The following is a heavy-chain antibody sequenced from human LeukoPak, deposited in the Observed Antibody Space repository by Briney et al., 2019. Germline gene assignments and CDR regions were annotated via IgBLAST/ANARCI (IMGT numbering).Heavy chain of an antibody. Sequence: SETLSLTCTVSGCSISSHYWSWIRQPPGKGLEWIGYIYYSGSTNYNPSLKSRGTISVDTSKNQFSLKLSSVTAADTAVYYCARNVLLWFGELLPDAFDIWGQGTMVTVSS. CDR1: GCSISSHY. CDR2: IYYSGST. D-gene: IGHD3-10*01. J-gene: IGHJ3*02. V-gene: IGHV4-59*11. CDR3: ARNVLLWFGELLPDAFDI.